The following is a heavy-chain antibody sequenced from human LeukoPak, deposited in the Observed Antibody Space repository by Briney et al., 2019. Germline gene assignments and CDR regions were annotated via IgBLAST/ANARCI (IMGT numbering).Heavy chain of an antibody. CDR3: ARGESSSGSMFWYFDY. D-gene: IGHD6-19*01. CDR2: INHSGST. Sequence: KPSETLSLTCAVYGGSFSGYYWSWIRQPPGKGLEWIGEINHSGSTNYNPSLKSRVTISVDTSRNQFSLKLSSVTAADRAVYYCARGESSSGSMFWYFDYWGQGTLVTVSS. V-gene: IGHV4-34*01. J-gene: IGHJ4*02. CDR1: GGSFSGYY.